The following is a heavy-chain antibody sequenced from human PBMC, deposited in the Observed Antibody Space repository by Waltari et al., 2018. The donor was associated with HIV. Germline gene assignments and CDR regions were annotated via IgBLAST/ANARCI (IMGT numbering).Heavy chain of an antibody. D-gene: IGHD1-26*01. V-gene: IGHV3-20*04. J-gene: IGHJ3*01. Sequence: EVPLPASGGGLVRPGGSLSLTCKASGFTFDSYAMHWRRQLAGRGREAVAGINWNGRKGTGKESVTGRPTPSSDTSKNYLLLNMVHVRDDDTASFFCARAWVWGWESSGSFDLWGPGTTFTGS. CDR1: GFTFDSYA. CDR3: ARAWVWGWESSGSFDL. CDR2: INWNGRKGT.